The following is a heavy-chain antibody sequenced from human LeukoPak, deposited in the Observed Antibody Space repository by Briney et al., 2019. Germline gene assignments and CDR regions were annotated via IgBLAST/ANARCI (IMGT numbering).Heavy chain of an antibody. CDR1: RVSLSSHY. CDR3: ARVFVEVGATTITKGGAFDI. J-gene: IGHJ3*02. CDR2: IYYSGST. Sequence: SETLSLTCTVSRVSLSSHYWSWIRQPPGKGLEWIGYIYYSGSTNYNPSLKSRVTISVDTAKNQFSLKLSSVTAADTAVYYCARVFVEVGATTITKGGAFDIWGQGTMVTVSS. D-gene: IGHD1-26*01. V-gene: IGHV4-59*11.